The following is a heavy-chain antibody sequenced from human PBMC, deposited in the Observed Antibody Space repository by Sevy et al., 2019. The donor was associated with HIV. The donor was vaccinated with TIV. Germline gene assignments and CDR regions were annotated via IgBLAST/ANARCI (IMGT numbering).Heavy chain of an antibody. J-gene: IGHJ4*02. CDR3: TTGTWIQLWLPDY. V-gene: IGHV3-15*01. CDR1: KFTFTNAW. CDR2: IKSKTDGGTT. Sequence: GGSLRLSCAASKFTFTNAWMTWVRQAPGKGLEWVGHIKSKTDGGTTDYAATVKGRFTISRDDSKTTLYLQMNSLKTEDTAVYYCTTGTWIQLWLPDYWGQGTLVTVSS. D-gene: IGHD5-18*01.